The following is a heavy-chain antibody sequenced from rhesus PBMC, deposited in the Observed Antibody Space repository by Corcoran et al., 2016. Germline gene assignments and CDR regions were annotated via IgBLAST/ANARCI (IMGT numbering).Heavy chain of an antibody. CDR2: VDPEDGEA. Sequence: EVQLVQSGAEVKKPGASVKISCKASGYTFTDYYLHWVRQAPGKGLEWMGRVDPEDGEAIHARKFQDRVTITADTSTDTAYMELGSLRSEDTAVYYCATGTTLQYFEFWGQGALVTVSS. CDR3: ATGTTLQYFEF. V-gene: IGHV1-111*02. J-gene: IGHJ1*01. D-gene: IGHD1-26*01. CDR1: GYTFTDYY.